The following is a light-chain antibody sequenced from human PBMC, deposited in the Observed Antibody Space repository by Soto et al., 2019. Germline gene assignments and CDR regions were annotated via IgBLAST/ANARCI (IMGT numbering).Light chain of an antibody. V-gene: IGKV3-20*01. J-gene: IGKJ1*01. CDR2: DAS. Sequence: EIVLTQSPGTLSLSPGERATLSCRASQSVSSGLAWYQRKPGQAPRLLIFDASTRATDIPDRFSGGGSGTVFTLTISRQEPEDFAVYYCQQYCGSPWTFGQGTKVEIK. CDR3: QQYCGSPWT. CDR1: QSVSSG.